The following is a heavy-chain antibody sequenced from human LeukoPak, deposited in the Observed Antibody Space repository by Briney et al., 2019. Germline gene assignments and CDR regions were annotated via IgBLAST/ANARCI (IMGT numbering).Heavy chain of an antibody. V-gene: IGHV3-11*03. CDR1: GFTFSDYY. CDR3: AKQEAGAATHAFDI. D-gene: IGHD1-26*01. J-gene: IGHJ3*02. Sequence: PGGSLRLSCAASGFTFSDYYMSWIRQAPGKGLEWVSYISSSSSYTNYADSVKGRFTISRDNSKNTLYLQMNSLRAEDTAVYYCAKQEAGAATHAFDIWGQGTMVTVSS. CDR2: ISSSSSYT.